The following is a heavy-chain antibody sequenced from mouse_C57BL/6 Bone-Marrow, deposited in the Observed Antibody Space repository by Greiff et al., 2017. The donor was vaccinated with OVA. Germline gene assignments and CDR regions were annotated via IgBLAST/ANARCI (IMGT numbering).Heavy chain of an antibody. CDR2: IDPSDSYT. CDR1: GYTFTSYW. Sequence: QVQLQQPGAELVMPGASVKLSCKASGYTFTSYWMHWVKQRPGQGLEWIGEIDPSDSYTNYTQKFKGKSTLTVDKSSSTAYMQLSSLTSEDSAVYYCARWGDSNRGDYWGQGTSVTVSS. D-gene: IGHD2-5*01. CDR3: ARWGDSNRGDY. V-gene: IGHV1-69*01. J-gene: IGHJ4*01.